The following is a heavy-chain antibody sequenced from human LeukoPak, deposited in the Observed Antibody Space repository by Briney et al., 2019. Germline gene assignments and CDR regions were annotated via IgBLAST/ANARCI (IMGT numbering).Heavy chain of an antibody. CDR1: GFTFSSYA. CDR3: ARVAKGIAAAGTGYFDY. J-gene: IGHJ4*02. D-gene: IGHD6-13*01. Sequence: PGGSLRLSCAASGFTFSSYAMHWVRQAPGKGLEYVSAISSNGGSTYYANSVKGRFTISRDNSKNTLYLQMGSLRAEDMAVYYCARVAKGIAAAGTGYFDYWGQGTLVTVSS. V-gene: IGHV3-64*01. CDR2: ISSNGGST.